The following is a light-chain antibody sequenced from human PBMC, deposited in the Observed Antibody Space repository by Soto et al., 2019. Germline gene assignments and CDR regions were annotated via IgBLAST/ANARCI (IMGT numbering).Light chain of an antibody. CDR1: QGISSH. V-gene: IGKV1-9*01. Sequence: DIQLTQSPSFLSASVGDRGTITCRASQGISSHLAWYQQQPGKAPKLLIYVASTLQSGVPSRFSGSGSGTEFTLTISGLQPEEFASYYCQQLNSYPISFGQGTRLEIK. J-gene: IGKJ5*01. CDR2: VAS. CDR3: QQLNSYPIS.